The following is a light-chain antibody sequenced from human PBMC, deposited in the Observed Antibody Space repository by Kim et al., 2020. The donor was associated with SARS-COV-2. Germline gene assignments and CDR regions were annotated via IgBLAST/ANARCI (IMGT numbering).Light chain of an antibody. CDR2: AAS. CDR1: QTISTK. Sequence: DIQMTQSPSSLFASVGDRVTITCRASQTISTKLNWYQQKSGSAPRFLIYAASTFQTGVPSRFSGGGSGTHFTLTISNLQPEDFATYYCQQSHSVPITFGQGTRLEIK. CDR3: QQSHSVPIT. J-gene: IGKJ5*01. V-gene: IGKV1-39*01.